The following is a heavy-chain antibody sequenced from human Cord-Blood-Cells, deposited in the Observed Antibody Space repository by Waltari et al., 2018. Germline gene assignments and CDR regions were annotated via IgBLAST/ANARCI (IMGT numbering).Heavy chain of an antibody. CDR1: GGSISSYY. V-gene: IGHV4-59*08. CDR2: IYYRGST. D-gene: IGHD2-15*01. J-gene: IGHJ3*02. Sequence: QVQLQESGPGLVKPSETLSPTCTVSGGSISSYYWSWIRQPPGKGLEWIGYIYYRGSTNYNPALKSRVTISVDTSNNQFSLKLSSVTAADTAVYYCARHYCSGGSCFDIWGQGTMVTVSS. CDR3: ARHYCSGGSCFDI.